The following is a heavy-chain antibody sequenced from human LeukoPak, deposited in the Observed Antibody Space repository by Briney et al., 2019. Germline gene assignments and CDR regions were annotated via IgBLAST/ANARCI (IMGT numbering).Heavy chain of an antibody. CDR3: ARGTVGGKAPY. V-gene: IGHV3-48*01. Sequence: PGGSLRLSCAASGFTFSSHSMNWVRQAPGKGLEWVSYISSSGSTIYYADSVKGRFSISRDNAKNSLHLQMNSLRVEDTAVYYCARGTVGGKAPYWGQGTQVTVPS. CDR1: GFTFSSHS. D-gene: IGHD6-19*01. J-gene: IGHJ4*02. CDR2: ISSSGSTI.